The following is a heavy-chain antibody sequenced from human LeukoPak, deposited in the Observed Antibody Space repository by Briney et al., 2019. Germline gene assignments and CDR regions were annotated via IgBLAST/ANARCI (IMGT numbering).Heavy chain of an antibody. CDR3: ARVPKAARYCSGGSCYYYYYYGMDV. Sequence: GGSLRLSCAASGFTFSSYAMHWVRQAPGKGLEWVAVISYDGSNKYYADSVKGRFTISRDNSKNTLYLQMNSLRAEDTAVYYCARVPKAARYCSGGSCYYYYYYGMDVWGQGTTVTVSS. D-gene: IGHD2-15*01. CDR1: GFTFSSYA. V-gene: IGHV3-30*04. J-gene: IGHJ6*02. CDR2: ISYDGSNK.